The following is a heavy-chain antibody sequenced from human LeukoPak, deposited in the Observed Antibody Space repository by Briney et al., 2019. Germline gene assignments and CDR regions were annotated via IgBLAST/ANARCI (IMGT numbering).Heavy chain of an antibody. J-gene: IGHJ6*03. CDR1: GVSISTSNYY. CDR2: IFYSGST. D-gene: IGHD6-19*01. V-gene: IGHV4-39*07. Sequence: SETLSLTCTVSGVSISTSNYYWRWIRQPPGKGLEWIGNIFYSGSTNYNPSLKSRVTISVDTSKNQFSLKLSSVTAADTAVFYCARGPMYSSGWYPPYYYYYMDVWGKGTTVTVSS. CDR3: ARGPMYSSGWYPPYYYYYMDV.